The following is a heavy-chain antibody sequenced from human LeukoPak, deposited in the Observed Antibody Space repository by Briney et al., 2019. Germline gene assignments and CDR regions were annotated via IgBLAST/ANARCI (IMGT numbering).Heavy chain of an antibody. CDR3: AKGGKWDVTPFDY. V-gene: IGHV3-23*01. J-gene: IGHJ4*02. CDR1: GFLFTSYW. D-gene: IGHD1-26*01. CDR2: ISGGGGST. Sequence: PGGSLRLSCEASGFLFTSYWMSWVRQAPGKGLEWVSTISGGGGSTYYADSVKGRFTISRDNSKNTLYLQVNSLRAEDTAVYYCAKGGKWDVTPFDYWGQGTLVTVSS.